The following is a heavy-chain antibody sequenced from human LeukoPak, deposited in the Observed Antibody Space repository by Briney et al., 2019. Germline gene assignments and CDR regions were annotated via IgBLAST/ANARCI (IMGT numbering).Heavy chain of an antibody. CDR3: ARGFVGSGSYYNEIHDAFDI. Sequence: KASETLSLTCTVSGGSVSSGSYYWSWIRQPPGKGLEWIGYIYYSGSTNYNPSLKSRVTISVDTSKNQFSLKLSSVTAADTAVYYCARGFVGSGSYYNEIHDAFDIWGQGTMVTVSS. J-gene: IGHJ3*02. CDR1: GGSVSSGSYY. CDR2: IYYSGST. V-gene: IGHV4-61*01. D-gene: IGHD3-10*01.